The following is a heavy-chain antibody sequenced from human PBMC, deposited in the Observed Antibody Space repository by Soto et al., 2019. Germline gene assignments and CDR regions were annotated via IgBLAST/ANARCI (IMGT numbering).Heavy chain of an antibody. CDR1: GFTFSSYA. D-gene: IGHD2-8*01. J-gene: IGHJ1*01. CDR3: AFGTRIVLMVYAEYFQH. Sequence: GGSLRLSCSASGFTFSSYAMHWVRQAPGKGLEYVSAISSNGGSTYYADSVKGRFTISRDNSKNTLYLQMSSLRAEDTAVYYCAFGTRIVLMVYAEYFQHWGQGTLVTVSS. V-gene: IGHV3-64D*09. CDR2: ISSNGGST.